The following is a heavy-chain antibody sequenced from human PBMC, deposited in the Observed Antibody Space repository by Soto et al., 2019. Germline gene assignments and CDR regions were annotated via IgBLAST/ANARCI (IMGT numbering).Heavy chain of an antibody. CDR1: GGSFSGYY. Sequence: SETLSLTCAVYGGSFSGYYWSWIRQPPGKGLEWIGEINHSGSTNYNPSLKSRVTISVDTSKNQFSLKLSSVTAADTAVYYCARGRITIFGVVRKTYFDYWGQGTLVTVSS. J-gene: IGHJ4*02. D-gene: IGHD3-3*01. CDR3: ARGRITIFGVVRKTYFDY. CDR2: INHSGST. V-gene: IGHV4-34*01.